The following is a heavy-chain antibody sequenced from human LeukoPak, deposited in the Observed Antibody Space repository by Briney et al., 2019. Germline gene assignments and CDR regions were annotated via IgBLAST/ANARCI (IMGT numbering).Heavy chain of an antibody. D-gene: IGHD3-10*01. CDR1: GGSISSGSYY. V-gene: IGHV4-61*02. CDR2: IYTSGST. J-gene: IGHJ3*02. Sequence: SQTLSLTCTVSGGSISSGSYYWSWLRQPAGKGLEWIGRIYTSGSTNSNPSLKSRVTISVDTSKNQFSLKLSSGTAADTVVYCCARGYGDLGAFDIWGQGTMATVSS. CDR3: ARGYGDLGAFDI.